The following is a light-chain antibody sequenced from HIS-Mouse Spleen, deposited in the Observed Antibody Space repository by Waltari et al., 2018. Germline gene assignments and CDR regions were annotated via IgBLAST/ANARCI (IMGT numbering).Light chain of an antibody. Sequence: SYELTQPLSVSVALGQTARITCGGNNIGSKNVHWYQPKPGQAPVLVIYRDSNRPSGIPERFSGSNSGNTATLTISRAQAGDEADYYCQVWDSSVVFGGGTKLTVL. V-gene: IGLV3-9*01. CDR1: NIGSKN. CDR3: QVWDSSVV. CDR2: RDS. J-gene: IGLJ2*01.